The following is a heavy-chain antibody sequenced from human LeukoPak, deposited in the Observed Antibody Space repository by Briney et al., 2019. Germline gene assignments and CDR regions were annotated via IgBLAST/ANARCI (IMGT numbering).Heavy chain of an antibody. D-gene: IGHD2-15*01. V-gene: IGHV4-61*02. CDR2: IYDSGSN. J-gene: IGHJ6*03. Sequence: SQTLSLTCTVSGGSLSSGSYYWSWIRQPAGKGLEWIGRIYDSGSNNYNPSPKSRVTISLDTSKHQFSLKLSSVTAADTAVYYCARDCSGGSCYYYYMDVWGKGTTVTVSS. CDR1: GGSLSSGSYY. CDR3: ARDCSGGSCYYYYMDV.